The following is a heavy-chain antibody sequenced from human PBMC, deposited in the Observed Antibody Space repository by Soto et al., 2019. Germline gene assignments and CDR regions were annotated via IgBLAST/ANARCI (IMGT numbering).Heavy chain of an antibody. CDR1: GFTFSSYS. CDR3: ARDPIQNTYYYDSSGYYFDY. D-gene: IGHD3-22*01. J-gene: IGHJ4*02. CDR2: ISSSSSYI. Sequence: GGSLRLSCAASGFTFSSYSMNWVRQAPGKGLEWVSSISSSSSYIYYADSVKGRFTISRDNAKNSLYLQMNSLRAEDTAVYYCARDPIQNTYYYDSSGYYFDYWGQGTLVTVSS. V-gene: IGHV3-21*01.